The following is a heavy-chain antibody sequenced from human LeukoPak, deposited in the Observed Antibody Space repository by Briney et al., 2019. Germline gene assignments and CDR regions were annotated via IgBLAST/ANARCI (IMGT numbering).Heavy chain of an antibody. V-gene: IGHV3-7*01. Sequence: TGGSLRLSCAASGVTFSSVEMNWVRQAPGKGLEWVANIKQDGSEKYYVDSVKGRFTISRDNAKNSLYLQMNSLRAEDTAVYYCAREDYCSGGSCYPTFDYWGQGTLVTVSS. CDR2: IKQDGSEK. CDR1: GVTFSSVE. CDR3: AREDYCSGGSCYPTFDY. J-gene: IGHJ4*02. D-gene: IGHD2-15*01.